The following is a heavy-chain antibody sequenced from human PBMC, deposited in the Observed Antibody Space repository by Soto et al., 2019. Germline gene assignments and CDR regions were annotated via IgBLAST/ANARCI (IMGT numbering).Heavy chain of an antibody. J-gene: IGHJ5*02. CDR3: AKDPNWPFIAAAGTQYNWFDP. CDR2: ISGSGGST. D-gene: IGHD6-13*01. V-gene: IGHV3-23*01. CDR1: GFTFSSYA. Sequence: EVQLLESGGGLVQPGGSLRLSCAASGFTFSSYAMSWVRQAPGKGLERVSAISGSGGSTYYADSVKGRFTISRDNSKNTLYLQMNSLRAEDTAVYYCAKDPNWPFIAAAGTQYNWFDPWGQGTLVTVSS.